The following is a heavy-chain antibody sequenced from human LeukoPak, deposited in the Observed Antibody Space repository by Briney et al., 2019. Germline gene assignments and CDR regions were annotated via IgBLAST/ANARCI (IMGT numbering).Heavy chain of an antibody. D-gene: IGHD1-26*01. J-gene: IGHJ4*02. V-gene: IGHV3-74*01. CDR3: ARDRNTGSSYENLFEY. Sequence: PGGSLRLSCAASGFTFSSYWMHWVRQAPGKGLVWVSRINSDGSSTSYADSVKGQFTISRDNAKNTLYLQMDSLRAEDTSVYYCARDRNTGSSYENLFEYWGQGSLVTVSS. CDR1: GFTFSSYW. CDR2: INSDGSST.